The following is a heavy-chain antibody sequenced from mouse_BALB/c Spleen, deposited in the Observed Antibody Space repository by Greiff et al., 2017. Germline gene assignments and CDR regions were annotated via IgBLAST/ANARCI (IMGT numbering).Heavy chain of an antibody. Sequence: EVKLMESGGGLVQPGGSLKLSCAASGFTFSSYTMSWVRQTPEKRLEWVAYISNGGGSTYYPDTVKGRFTISRDNAKNTLYLQMSSLKSEDTAMYYCARHGNYGTGYFDVWGAGTTVTVSS. CDR1: GFTFSSYT. D-gene: IGHD1-2*01. CDR3: ARHGNYGTGYFDV. J-gene: IGHJ1*01. CDR2: ISNGGGST. V-gene: IGHV5-12-2*01.